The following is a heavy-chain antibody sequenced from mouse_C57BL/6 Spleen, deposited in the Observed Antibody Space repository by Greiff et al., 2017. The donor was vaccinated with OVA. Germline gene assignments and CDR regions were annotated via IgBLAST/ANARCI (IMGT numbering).Heavy chain of an antibody. Sequence: VQLKQSGPELVKPGASVKIPCKASGYTFTDYNMDWVKQSHGKSLEWIGDINPNNGGTIYNQKFKGKATLTVDKSSSTAYMELRSLTSEDTAVYYCARHYGSSYVGYFDYWGQGTTLTVSS. CDR3: ARHYGSSYVGYFDY. J-gene: IGHJ2*01. CDR2: INPNNGGT. D-gene: IGHD1-1*01. CDR1: GYTFTDYN. V-gene: IGHV1-18*01.